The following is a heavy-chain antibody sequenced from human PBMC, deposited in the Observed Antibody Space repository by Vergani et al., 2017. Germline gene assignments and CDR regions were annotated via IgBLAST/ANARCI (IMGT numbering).Heavy chain of an antibody. D-gene: IGHD3-22*01. CDR3: AKSPLYYYDSSGYWDXFDY. V-gene: IGHV3-23*01. CDR2: ISGSGGST. Sequence: EVQLLESGGGLVQPGGSLRLSCAASGFTFSSYAMSWVRQAPGKGLEWVSAISGSGGSTYYADSVKGRFTISRDNSKNTLYLQMNSLRAEDTAVYYCAKSPLYYYDSSGYWDXFDYWGQGTLVTVSS. CDR1: GFTFSSYA. J-gene: IGHJ4*02.